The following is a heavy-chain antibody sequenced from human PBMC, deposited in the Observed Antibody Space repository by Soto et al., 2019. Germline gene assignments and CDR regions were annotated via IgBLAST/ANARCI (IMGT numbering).Heavy chain of an antibody. CDR2: INPSGGST. Sequence: ASVKVSCKASGYTFTSYEMYWVLQAPGQGLEWMGIINPSGGSTTYAQKFQGRVTMTRDTSTSTVYMELSSLRSEDTAVYYCARDRRDGYNTFDYWGQGTLVTVSS. V-gene: IGHV1-46*01. CDR3: ARDRRDGYNTFDY. J-gene: IGHJ4*02. CDR1: GYTFTSYE. D-gene: IGHD5-12*01.